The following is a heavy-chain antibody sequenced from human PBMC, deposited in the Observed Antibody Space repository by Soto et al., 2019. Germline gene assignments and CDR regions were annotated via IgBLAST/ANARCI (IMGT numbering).Heavy chain of an antibody. V-gene: IGHV1-46*03. CDR2: INPSGGST. D-gene: IGHD3-16*02. CDR3: ARESTFGGVIVRVIFFPDY. J-gene: IGHJ4*02. Sequence: ASVKVSCKASGYTFTSYYMHWVRQAPGQGLEWMGIINPSGGSTSYAQKFQGRVTMTRDTSTSTVYMELSSLRSEDTAVYYCARESTFGGVIVRVIFFPDYWGQGTLVTVS. CDR1: GYTFTSYY.